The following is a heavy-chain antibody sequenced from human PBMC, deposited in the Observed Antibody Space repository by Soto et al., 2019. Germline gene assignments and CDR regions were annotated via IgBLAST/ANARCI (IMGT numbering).Heavy chain of an antibody. CDR3: ARDSRVDSTFAFDL. D-gene: IGHD2-15*01. V-gene: IGHV3-21*01. Sequence: EVQLVESGGGVVKPGGSLRLSCAASGFTFSDYSMNWVRQAPGKGLEWVSSISSSRTYIYYADSVKGRFTISRDKVRNSRDLQMNSLRAEDTAVYYCARDSRVDSTFAFDLWGQGTIVTVSS. CDR2: ISSSRTYI. CDR1: GFTFSDYS. J-gene: IGHJ3*01.